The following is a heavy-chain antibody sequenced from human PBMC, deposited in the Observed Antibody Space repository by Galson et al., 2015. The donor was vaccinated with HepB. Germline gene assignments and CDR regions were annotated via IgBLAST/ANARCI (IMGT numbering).Heavy chain of an antibody. CDR1: GFTFSTYG. V-gene: IGHV3-23*01. J-gene: IGHJ4*02. Sequence: SLRLSCAASGFTFSTYGMSWVRQAPGKGLAWVSTIRGNGDNTYYADSVKGRITISRDNSKNTLYLQMHSLTAEDTAVYYCAKDRGGSGWRYFDYWGQGTLVTVSS. D-gene: IGHD6-19*01. CDR3: AKDRGGSGWRYFDY. CDR2: IRGNGDNT.